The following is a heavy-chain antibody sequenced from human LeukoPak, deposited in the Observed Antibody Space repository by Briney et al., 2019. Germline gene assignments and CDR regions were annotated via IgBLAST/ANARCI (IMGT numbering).Heavy chain of an antibody. CDR1: GFTFSSYW. CDR2: IKQDGSEK. V-gene: IGHV3-7*03. Sequence: GGSLRLSCAASGFTFSSYWMSWVRQAPGKGLEWVANIKQDGSEKYYVDSVKGRFTISRDNAKNSLYLQMNSLRAEDTAVYYCAKVPRYCGGDCYSLYFDYWGQGTLVTVSS. CDR3: AKVPRYCGGDCYSLYFDY. J-gene: IGHJ4*02. D-gene: IGHD2-21*01.